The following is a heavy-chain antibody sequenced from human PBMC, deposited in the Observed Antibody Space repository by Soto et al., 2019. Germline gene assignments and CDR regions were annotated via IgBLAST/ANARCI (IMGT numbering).Heavy chain of an antibody. Sequence: QVQLVQSGAEVKKPGASVKVSCKASGYTFTSYAMHWVRQAPGQRLEWMGWINAGNGNTKYSQTFQGRVTITRDTSASTAYMELSSLRSEDTVVYYCARSIVVVTALDYWGQGTLVTVSS. CDR1: GYTFTSYA. CDR2: INAGNGNT. V-gene: IGHV1-3*01. J-gene: IGHJ4*02. CDR3: ARSIVVVTALDY. D-gene: IGHD2-21*02.